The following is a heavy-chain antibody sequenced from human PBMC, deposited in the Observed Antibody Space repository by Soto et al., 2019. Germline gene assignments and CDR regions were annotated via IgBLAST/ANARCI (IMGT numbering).Heavy chain of an antibody. V-gene: IGHV3-23*01. CDR3: AKVDSSYDSSGYYSHDP. CDR1: GFTFSSYA. Sequence: LRLSCAASGFTFSSYAMSWVRQRPGKGLEWVSAISGSGGSTYYADSVKGRFTISRDNSKNTLYLQMNSLRAEDTAVYYCAKVDSSYDSSGYYSHDPWGQGTLVTVSS. D-gene: IGHD3-22*01. J-gene: IGHJ5*02. CDR2: ISGSGGST.